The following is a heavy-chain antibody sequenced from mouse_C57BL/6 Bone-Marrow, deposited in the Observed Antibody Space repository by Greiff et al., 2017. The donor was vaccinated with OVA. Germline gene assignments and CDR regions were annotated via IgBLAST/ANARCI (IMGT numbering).Heavy chain of an antibody. V-gene: IGHV1-26*01. D-gene: IGHD3-3*01. CDR3: ARGAGSDY. CDR1: GYTFTDYY. Sequence: VQLQQSGPELVKPGASVKISCKASGYTFTDYYMNWVKQSHGKSLEWIGDINPNNGGTSYNQKFKCKATLTVDKSSSTAYMELRSLTSEDSAVYYCARGAGSDYWGQGTTLTVSS. J-gene: IGHJ2*01. CDR2: INPNNGGT.